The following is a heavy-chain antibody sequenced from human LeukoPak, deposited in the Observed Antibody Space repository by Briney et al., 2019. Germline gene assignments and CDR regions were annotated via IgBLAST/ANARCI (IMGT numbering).Heavy chain of an antibody. CDR2: ILYDGGNK. V-gene: IGHV3-30*19. D-gene: IGHD3-22*01. CDR3: ARVVAASVYNSGMDV. J-gene: IGHJ6*02. CDR1: GFTFSSYG. Sequence: PGGSLRLSCAASGFTFSSYGMHWVRQAPGKGLVWVAVILYDGGNKYYADSVRGRFIISRDNSKNTLYLHMNSLTAEDTAVYYCARVVAASVYNSGMDVWGQGTTVTVSS.